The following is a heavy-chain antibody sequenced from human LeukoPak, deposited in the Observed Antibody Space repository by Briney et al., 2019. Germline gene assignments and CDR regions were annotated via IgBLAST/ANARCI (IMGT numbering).Heavy chain of an antibody. D-gene: IGHD6-19*01. CDR2: ISSSSSYI. J-gene: IGHJ6*02. V-gene: IGHV3-21*01. CDR3: ARSSGFYYYYGMDV. CDR1: GFTFSSYS. Sequence: GGSLRLSCAASGFTFSSYSMNWVRQALGKGPEWVSSISSSSSYIYYADSVKGRFTISRDNAKNSLYLQMNSLRAEDTAVYYCARSSGFYYYYGMDVWGQGTTVTVSS.